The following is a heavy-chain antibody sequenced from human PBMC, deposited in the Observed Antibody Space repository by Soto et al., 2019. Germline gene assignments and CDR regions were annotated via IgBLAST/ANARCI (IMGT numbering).Heavy chain of an antibody. D-gene: IGHD3-16*02. CDR2: IIPLFGTT. Sequence: SVKVSCKASGGTFRAYAISWVRQAPGQGFEWTGGIIPLFGTTNYAQRFQGRVTITADDSTRTASMELSSLRSEDTAVYYCATNNRASYHFDYWGQGTQVTVS. J-gene: IGHJ4*02. CDR1: GGTFRAYA. CDR3: ATNNRASYHFDY. V-gene: IGHV1-69*13.